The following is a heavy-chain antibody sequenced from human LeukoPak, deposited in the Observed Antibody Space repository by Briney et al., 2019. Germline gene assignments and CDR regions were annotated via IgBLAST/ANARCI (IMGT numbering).Heavy chain of an antibody. D-gene: IGHD3-10*01. CDR1: GFTFSNYW. Sequence: SGGSLRLSCSASGFTFSNYWMTWVRQSPGKGLGWVAIIKHDGSDKYCVDSVKGRFTISRDNAKNSLYLQMSSLRAEDTAVYYCARGGHRQKEFWGQGTLVTVSS. V-gene: IGHV3-7*01. J-gene: IGHJ4*02. CDR3: ARGGHRQKEF. CDR2: IKHDGSDK.